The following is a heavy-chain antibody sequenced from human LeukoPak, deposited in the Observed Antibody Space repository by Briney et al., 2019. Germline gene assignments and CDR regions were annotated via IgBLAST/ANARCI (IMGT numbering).Heavy chain of an antibody. CDR3: AKESGYDVDFDY. V-gene: IGHV3-23*01. J-gene: IGHJ4*02. Sequence: GGSLRLSCAASGFTSSNFAMMWVRQAPGTGLQWVSTITGYGATFYADSVRGRFTIFRDTSMNTLFLQMNSLRADDTAVYYCAKESGYDVDFDYWGQGTLVTVSS. D-gene: IGHD5-12*01. CDR2: ITGYGAT. CDR1: GFTSSNFA.